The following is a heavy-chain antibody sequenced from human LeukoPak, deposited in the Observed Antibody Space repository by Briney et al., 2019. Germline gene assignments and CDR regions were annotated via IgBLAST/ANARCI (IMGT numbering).Heavy chain of an antibody. V-gene: IGHV4-30-2*01. D-gene: IGHD6-13*01. CDR3: ARVVSSWYYFDY. CDR1: GGSISSGGYS. Sequence: SQTLSLTCAVSGGSISSGGYSWSWIRQPPGKGLEWIGYIYHSGSTYYNPSLKSRVTISVDRSKNQFSLKLSSVTAADTAVYYCARVVSSWYYFDYWAREPWSPSPQ. CDR2: IYHSGST. J-gene: IGHJ4*02.